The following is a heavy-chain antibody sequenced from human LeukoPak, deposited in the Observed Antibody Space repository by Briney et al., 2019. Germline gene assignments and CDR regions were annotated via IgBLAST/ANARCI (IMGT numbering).Heavy chain of an antibody. Sequence: PGGSLRLSCAVSGFTFNYYDMHWVRQAPGKRLEWVSAIRTTGDTHYPDSVKGRFAMSREDAKNSVHLQMNTLRAGDTAVYYCARGVSYYYDNSGHPGWYFDLWGRGTLVTVCS. CDR3: ARGVSYYYDNSGHPGWYFDL. D-gene: IGHD3-22*01. V-gene: IGHV3-13*01. J-gene: IGHJ2*01. CDR1: GFTFNYYD. CDR2: IRTTGDT.